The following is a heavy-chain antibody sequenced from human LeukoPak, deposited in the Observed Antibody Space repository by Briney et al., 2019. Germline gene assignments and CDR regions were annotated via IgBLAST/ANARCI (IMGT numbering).Heavy chain of an antibody. CDR1: GGSISSGGYY. Sequence: PSQTLSLTCTVSGGSISSGGYYWSWIRQPPGKGLEWIGYIYHSGSTYYNPSLKSRVTTSVDRSRNQFSLKLSSVTAADTAVYYCARAEYSGSYRYFQHWGQGTLVTVSS. CDR2: IYHSGST. J-gene: IGHJ1*01. CDR3: ARAEYSGSYRYFQH. V-gene: IGHV4-30-2*01. D-gene: IGHD1-26*01.